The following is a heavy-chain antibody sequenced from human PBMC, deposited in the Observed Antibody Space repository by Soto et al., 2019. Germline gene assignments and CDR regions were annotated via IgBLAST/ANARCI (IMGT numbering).Heavy chain of an antibody. CDR2: VHDSGST. J-gene: IGHJ4*02. CDR1: GVSVSRGSYS. D-gene: IGHD3-16*01. Sequence: SETLSLTCTVSGVSVSRGSYSWSWIRQSPGKGLEWIGYVHDSGSTAYSPSLESRVTISVDTAKNQVSLKLSSVTSADSAVYYCASYRGALYFESWGPGILVTVSS. V-gene: IGHV4-61*01. CDR3: ASYRGALYFES.